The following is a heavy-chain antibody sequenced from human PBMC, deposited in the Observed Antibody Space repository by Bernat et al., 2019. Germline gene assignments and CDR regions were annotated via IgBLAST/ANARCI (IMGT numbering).Heavy chain of an antibody. J-gene: IGHJ6*02. V-gene: IGHV1-3*01. Sequence: QVQLVQSGAEVKKPGASVKVSCKASGYTFTSYAMHWVRQAPGQRLEWMGWINAGNGNTKCSQKFQGRVTITRDTSASTAYMELSSLRSEDTAVYYCARDGVSRDTAMVPYYYYYGMDVWGQGTTVTVSS. CDR2: INAGNGNT. CDR3: ARDGVSRDTAMVPYYYYYGMDV. D-gene: IGHD5-18*01. CDR1: GYTFTSYA.